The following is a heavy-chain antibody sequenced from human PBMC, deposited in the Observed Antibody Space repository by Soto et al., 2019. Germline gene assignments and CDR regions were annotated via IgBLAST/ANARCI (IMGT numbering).Heavy chain of an antibody. D-gene: IGHD1-1*01. V-gene: IGHV1-2*02. J-gene: IGHJ4*02. CDR3: AANGMEPALF. Sequence: GASVKVSCKASGYTFTGYYIHWVRQAPGQGLEWMGWINPNSGGTNYAQKFQERVTITRDMSTSTAYMELSSLRSEDTAVYYCAANGMEPALFWGQGTLVTVSS. CDR2: INPNSGGT. CDR1: GYTFTGYY.